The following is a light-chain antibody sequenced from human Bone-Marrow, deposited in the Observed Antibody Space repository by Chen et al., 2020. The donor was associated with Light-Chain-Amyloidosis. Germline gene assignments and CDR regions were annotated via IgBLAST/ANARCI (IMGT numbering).Light chain of an antibody. CDR2: SNS. Sequence: QSVLTQPPSVSGAPGQRVTISCAGSSANIGTGYDVHWYQQPPGSAPKVVIYSNSNRPSGVPDRFSGSKSGTSASLVITGFQAEDEADYYCQTYDTTLSAPVFGGGTRLTVL. V-gene: IGLV1-40*01. J-gene: IGLJ2*01. CDR1: SANIGTGYD. CDR3: QTYDTTLSAPV.